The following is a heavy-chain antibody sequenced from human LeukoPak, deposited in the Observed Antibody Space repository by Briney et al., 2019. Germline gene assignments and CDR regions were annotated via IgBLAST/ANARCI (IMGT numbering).Heavy chain of an antibody. CDR2: INPSGGST. Sequence: ASVKVSCKASGYTFTSYYMHWVRQAPGQGLEWMGIINPSGGSTSYAQKFQGRVTMTRDTSTSTVYMEPSSLRSEDTAVYYCARDHFGCSSTSCFHGDGMDVWGQGTTVTVSS. CDR3: ARDHFGCSSTSCFHGDGMDV. D-gene: IGHD2-2*01. V-gene: IGHV1-46*01. J-gene: IGHJ6*02. CDR1: GYTFTSYY.